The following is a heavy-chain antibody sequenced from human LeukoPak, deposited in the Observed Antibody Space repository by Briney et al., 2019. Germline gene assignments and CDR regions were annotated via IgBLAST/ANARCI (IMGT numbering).Heavy chain of an antibody. CDR1: GGSISSYY. CDR2: INHSGST. J-gene: IGHJ6*02. V-gene: IGHV4-34*01. CDR3: ARGWPLPLYYDFWSGTPYGMDV. Sequence: PSETLSLTRTVSGGSISSYYWSWIRQPPGKGLEWIGEINHSGSTNYNPSLKSRVTISVDTSKNQFSLKLSSVTAADTAVYYCARGWPLPLYYDFWSGTPYGMDVWGQGTTVTVSS. D-gene: IGHD3-3*01.